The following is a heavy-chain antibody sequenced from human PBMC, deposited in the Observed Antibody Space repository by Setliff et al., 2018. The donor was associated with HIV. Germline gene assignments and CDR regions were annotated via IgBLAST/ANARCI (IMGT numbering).Heavy chain of an antibody. Sequence: GASVKVSCKASGYTFTSYDIHWVRQATGQGLEWMGWMNPYTGNAGFAQKFQDRVAMTRNTSISTTYMELSSLRSEDTAVYYCATSTSRFFWNGFYQGGFGSRNSHSFENWGQGTLVTVSS. J-gene: IGHJ4*02. D-gene: IGHD3-3*01. CDR1: GYTFTSYD. V-gene: IGHV1-8*02. CDR3: ATSTSRFFWNGFYQGGFGSRNSHSFEN. CDR2: MNPYTGNA.